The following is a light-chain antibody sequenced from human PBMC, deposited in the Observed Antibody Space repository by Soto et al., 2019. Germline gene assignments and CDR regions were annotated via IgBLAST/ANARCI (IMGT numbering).Light chain of an antibody. CDR3: QTWGTGITV. Sequence: QPVLTQSPSASASLGASVKLTCTVSSGHSSYAIAWHQQQPEKGPRFLMKLNSDGSHRKGDGIPDRFSGSSSGAERYLTISSLQPEDEADYYCQTWGTGITVFGGGTKVTVL. J-gene: IGLJ2*01. V-gene: IGLV4-69*01. CDR1: SGHSSYA. CDR2: LNSDGSH.